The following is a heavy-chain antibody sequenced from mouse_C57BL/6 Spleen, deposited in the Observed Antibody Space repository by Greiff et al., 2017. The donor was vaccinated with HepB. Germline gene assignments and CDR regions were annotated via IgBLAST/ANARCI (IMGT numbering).Heavy chain of an antibody. Sequence: EVQLQQSGPELVKPGASVKISCKASGYTFTDYYMNWVKQSHGKSLEWIGDINPNNGGTSYNQKFKGKATLTVDKSSSTAYMELRSLTSEDSAVYYCARYTTVVGSFDVWGTGTTVTVSS. CDR2: INPNNGGT. D-gene: IGHD1-1*01. J-gene: IGHJ1*03. V-gene: IGHV1-26*01. CDR3: ARYTTVVGSFDV. CDR1: GYTFTDYY.